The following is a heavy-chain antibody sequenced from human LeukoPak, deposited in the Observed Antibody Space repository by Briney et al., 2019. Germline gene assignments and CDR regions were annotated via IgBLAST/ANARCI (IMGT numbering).Heavy chain of an antibody. J-gene: IGHJ4*02. D-gene: IGHD5-12*01. CDR1: GFTFSSYS. CDR3: ASSGYDPENYFDY. CDR2: ISSSSSYI. Sequence: GGSLRLSCAASGFTFSSYSMNWVRQAPGKGLEWVSSISSSSSYIYYADSVKGRFTISRDNAKNSLYLQMNSLRAEDTALYYCASSGYDPENYFDYWGQGTLVTVSS. V-gene: IGHV3-21*04.